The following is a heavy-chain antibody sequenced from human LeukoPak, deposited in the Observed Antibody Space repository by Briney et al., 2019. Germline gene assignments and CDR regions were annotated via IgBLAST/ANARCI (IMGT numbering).Heavy chain of an antibody. Sequence: SETLSLTCTVSGGSISSSSYYWGWIRQPPGKGMEWIGSIYYSGSTYYNPSLKSRVTISVDTSKNQFSLKLSSVTAADTAVYYCAREAGGSSGRRFYYYYMDVWGKGTTVTVSS. J-gene: IGHJ6*03. CDR1: GGSISSSSYY. CDR3: AREAGGSSGRRFYYYYMDV. V-gene: IGHV4-39*07. CDR2: IYYSGST. D-gene: IGHD6-19*01.